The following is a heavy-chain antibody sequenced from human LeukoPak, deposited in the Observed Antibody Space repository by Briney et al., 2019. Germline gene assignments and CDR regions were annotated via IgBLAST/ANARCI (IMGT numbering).Heavy chain of an antibody. CDR2: IYYSGST. CDR3: ARIVISAAEGYFDY. J-gene: IGHJ4*02. CDR1: GGSISSYY. Sequence: SETLSLTCTVSGGSISSYYWNWIRKPPGKGLEWIGYIYYSGSTNCNSSLTSRVTISVDTSKNQFSLKLSSVTAADTAVYYCARIVISAAEGYFDYWGQGTLVTVSS. V-gene: IGHV4-59*01. D-gene: IGHD6-13*01.